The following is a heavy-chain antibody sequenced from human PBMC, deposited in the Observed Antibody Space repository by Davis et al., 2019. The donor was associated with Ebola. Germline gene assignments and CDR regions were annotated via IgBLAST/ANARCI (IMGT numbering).Heavy chain of an antibody. CDR1: GTTFSSYL. V-gene: IGHV3-7*01. J-gene: IGHJ4*02. CDR2: NKPGGSEK. D-gene: IGHD4-17*01. CDR3: AKDYGWSDDY. Sequence: ESLNISCAASGTTFSSYLMTLARPPPGKGVGRVANNKPGGSEKYEVGSVGSRFTTSRDNAKNSLYLQLNSLRAEGTGVLCWAKDYGWSDDYWGQGTLVTVP.